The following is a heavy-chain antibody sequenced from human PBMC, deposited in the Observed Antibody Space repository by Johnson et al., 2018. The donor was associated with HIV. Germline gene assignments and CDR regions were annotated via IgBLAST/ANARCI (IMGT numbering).Heavy chain of an antibody. D-gene: IGHD7-27*01. CDR3: AKDGVNWGHAFDI. CDR1: GFTFSSYA. J-gene: IGHJ3*02. CDR2: ISYDGSNK. Sequence: QVQLVESGGGVVQPGRSLRLSCAASGFTFSSYAMHWVRQAPGKGLEWVAVISYDGSNKYYADSVKGRFTISRDNSKNTLYLQMNSLRAEDTAVYYCAKDGVNWGHAFDIWGQGTMVTVSS. V-gene: IGHV3-30-3*01.